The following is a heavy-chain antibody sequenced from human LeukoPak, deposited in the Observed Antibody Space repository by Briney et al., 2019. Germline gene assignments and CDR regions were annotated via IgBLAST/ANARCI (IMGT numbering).Heavy chain of an antibody. J-gene: IGHJ5*02. CDR3: ARGSTGAWDL. Sequence: SETLSLTCSVSGASISDSYWSWIRQSPGRGLEWIGYTHYNGNTNDNPSLKSRVTTSLDTSKNQFSLRLSSVTAADTAVYYCARGSTGAWDLWGQGILVTVSS. CDR2: THYNGNT. D-gene: IGHD7-27*01. V-gene: IGHV4-59*01. CDR1: GASISDSY.